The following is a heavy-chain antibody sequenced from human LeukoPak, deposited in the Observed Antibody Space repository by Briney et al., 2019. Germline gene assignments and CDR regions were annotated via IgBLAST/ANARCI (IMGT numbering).Heavy chain of an antibody. CDR1: GGSISSCSYY. Sequence: SETLSLTCTVSGGSISSCSYYWGWIRQPPGKGLEWIGSIYYSGSTYYNPSLKSRVTISVDTSKNQFSLKLSSVTAADTAVHYCARRREWEPFDYWGQGTLVTVSS. J-gene: IGHJ4*02. CDR2: IYYSGST. CDR3: ARRREWEPFDY. V-gene: IGHV4-39*01. D-gene: IGHD1-26*01.